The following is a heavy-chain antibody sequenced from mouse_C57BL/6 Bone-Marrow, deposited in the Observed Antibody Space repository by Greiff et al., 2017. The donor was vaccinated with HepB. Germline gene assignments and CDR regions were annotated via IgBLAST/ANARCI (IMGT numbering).Heavy chain of an antibody. CDR3: ARSRYSNYGYFDV. J-gene: IGHJ1*03. CDR2: ISYSGST. CDR1: GYSITSDY. D-gene: IGHD2-5*01. V-gene: IGHV3-8*01. Sequence: EVQLQQSGPGLAKPSQSLSLTCSVSGYSITSDYWNWIRKFPGNKLEYIGYISYSGSTYYNPSLKSRISITRDTSKNQYYLQLNSVTTEDTATYYCARSRYSNYGYFDVWGTGTTVTVSS.